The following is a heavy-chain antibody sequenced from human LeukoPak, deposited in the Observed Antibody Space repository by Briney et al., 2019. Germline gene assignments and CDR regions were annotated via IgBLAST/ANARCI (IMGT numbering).Heavy chain of an antibody. Sequence: PSETLSLTCAVHGGSSGGSFSGYYWNWIRQPPGKGLEWIGEINHSGTTNYNPSLKSRVTISVDTSKNQFSLKLNSVTAADTAVYYCARGDDWSAYYRRPFDYWGQGTLVTVSS. CDR1: GGSSGGSFSGYY. CDR3: ARGDDWSAYYRRPFDY. J-gene: IGHJ4*02. CDR2: INHSGTT. V-gene: IGHV4-34*01. D-gene: IGHD3-3*01.